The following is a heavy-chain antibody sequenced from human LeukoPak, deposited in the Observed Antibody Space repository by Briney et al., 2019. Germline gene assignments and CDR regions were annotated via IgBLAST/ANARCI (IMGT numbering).Heavy chain of an antibody. J-gene: IGHJ4*02. D-gene: IGHD6-6*01. CDR2: IIPIFGTA. CDR1: GGTFSSYA. Sequence: GASVKVSCKASGGTFSSYAISWVRQAPGQGLEWMGRIIPIFGTANYAQKFQGRVTITADESTSTVYMELSSLRSEDTAVYYCARDSYYSSSSLGFDYWGQGTLVTVSS. CDR3: ARDSYYSSSSLGFDY. V-gene: IGHV1-69*13.